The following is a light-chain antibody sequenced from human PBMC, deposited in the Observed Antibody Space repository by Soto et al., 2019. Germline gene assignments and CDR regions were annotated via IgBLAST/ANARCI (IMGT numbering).Light chain of an antibody. Sequence: TQSPSTLSVSPGEGATLSCRASQSVNSNLAWYQQKPGQAPRLLIYETSTRATGIPARFSGSGSGTDFTLTISNLEPEDFAVYYCQQHSHWPPWTFGQGTKVDIK. CDR2: ETS. V-gene: IGKV3-11*01. CDR3: QQHSHWPPWT. CDR1: QSVNSN. J-gene: IGKJ1*01.